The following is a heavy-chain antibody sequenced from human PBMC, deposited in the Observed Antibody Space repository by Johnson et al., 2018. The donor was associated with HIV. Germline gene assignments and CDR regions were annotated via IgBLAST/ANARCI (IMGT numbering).Heavy chain of an antibody. V-gene: IGHV3-30*03. CDR3: ARDPFWLKAFDI. D-gene: IGHD3-22*01. CDR1: GFTFSSYG. J-gene: IGHJ3*02. CDR2: ISYDGSNK. Sequence: QVQLVESGGGVVQPGRSLRLSCAASGFTFSSYGMHWVRQAPGKGLEWVALISYDGSNKYYADSVEGRFTISRVNSKNTLYLQMNSLTPEDTAVYYCARDPFWLKAFDIWGQGTMVTVSS.